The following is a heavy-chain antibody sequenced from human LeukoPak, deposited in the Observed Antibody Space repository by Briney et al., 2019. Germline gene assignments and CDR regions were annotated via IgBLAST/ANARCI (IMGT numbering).Heavy chain of an antibody. Sequence: GRSLSLSCAASGFTLNGYSMNWVRQAPGKGLEWVSSISTCGSHFYYAASLKGRFTISRDNAKDSLYLQMNSLRAEDTAVYYCARDREVFSISARNFDYWGQGALVTVSS. CDR2: ISTCGSHF. D-gene: IGHD6-6*01. CDR1: GFTLNGYS. CDR3: ARDREVFSISARNFDY. J-gene: IGHJ4*02. V-gene: IGHV3-21*01.